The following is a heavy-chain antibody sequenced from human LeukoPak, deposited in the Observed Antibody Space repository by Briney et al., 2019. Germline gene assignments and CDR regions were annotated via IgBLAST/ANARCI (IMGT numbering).Heavy chain of an antibody. CDR1: GFSFNIYG. V-gene: IGHV3-21*01. CDR2: ISSSSSYI. J-gene: IGHJ1*01. Sequence: GGSLRLSCEASGFSFNIYGMHWVRQAPGKGLEWVSSISSSSSYIYYADSVKGRFTISRDNAKNSLYLQMNSLRAEDTAVYYCVYGSSGYFQHWGQGTLVTVSS. D-gene: IGHD3-10*01. CDR3: VYGSSGYFQH.